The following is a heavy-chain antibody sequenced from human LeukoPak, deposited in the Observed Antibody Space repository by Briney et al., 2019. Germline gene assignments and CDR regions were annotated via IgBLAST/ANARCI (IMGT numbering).Heavy chain of an antibody. CDR2: INPNSGGT. D-gene: IGHD5-18*01. CDR1: GYTFTGYY. CDR3: ARGIYSYSTPFDC. Sequence: GASVKASCKASGYTFTGYYMHWVRQAPGQGLEWMGWINPNSGGTNYAQNFQGRVTMTRDTSISTAYMDLSRLRSDDTAVYYCARGIYSYSTPFDCWGQGTLVTVSS. V-gene: IGHV1-2*02. J-gene: IGHJ4*02.